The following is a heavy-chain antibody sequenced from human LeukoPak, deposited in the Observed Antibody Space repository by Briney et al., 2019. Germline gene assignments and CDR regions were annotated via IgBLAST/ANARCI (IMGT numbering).Heavy chain of an antibody. CDR3: ARVPLVPPRGYFDY. D-gene: IGHD6-6*01. CDR1: GGTFSSYA. V-gene: IGHV1-69*06. CDR2: IIPIFGTA. J-gene: IGHJ4*02. Sequence: SVKVSCKASGGTFSSYAISWVRQAPGQGLEWMGGIIPIFGTANYAQKFQGRVTITADKSTSTAYMELSSLRSADTAVYYCARVPLVPPRGYFDYWGQGTLVTVSS.